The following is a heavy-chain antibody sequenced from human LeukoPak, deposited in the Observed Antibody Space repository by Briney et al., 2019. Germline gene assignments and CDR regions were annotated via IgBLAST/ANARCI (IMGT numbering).Heavy chain of an antibody. D-gene: IGHD3-10*01. J-gene: IGHJ6*02. Sequence: SETLSLTCTVYGGSFSGYYWTWIRQPPGKGLEWIGEINHSGSTNYNPSLKSRVTISVDSSKNQFSLRLGSVTAADTAVYYCARGGATMVRGVITHNYYYYGMDVWGQGTTVTVSS. V-gene: IGHV4-34*01. CDR2: INHSGST. CDR1: GGSFSGYY. CDR3: ARGGATMVRGVITHNYYYYGMDV.